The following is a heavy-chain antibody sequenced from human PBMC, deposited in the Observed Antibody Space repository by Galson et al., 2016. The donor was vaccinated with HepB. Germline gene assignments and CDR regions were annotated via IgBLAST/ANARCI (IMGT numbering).Heavy chain of an antibody. V-gene: IGHV4-59*01. CDR3: ARDAGHIYGVDYYFDS. J-gene: IGHJ4*02. CDR2: VYNTGNT. Sequence: RQSPGKGREWIGYVYNTGNTNYNPSLKSRVTISVDTSKNQFSLSLTSVTAADTAIYYCARDAGHIYGVDYYFDSWGQGTQVTVSS. D-gene: IGHD5-18*01.